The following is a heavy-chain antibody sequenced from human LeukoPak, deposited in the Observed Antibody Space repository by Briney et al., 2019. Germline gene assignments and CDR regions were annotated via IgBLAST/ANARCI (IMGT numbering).Heavy chain of an antibody. Sequence: ASVKVSCKPPGYTFTDYYIHWVRQAPGQGLEWMGWINPSSGDTNYPQRFQGRVTMTRDTSISTAYVELSRLRSDDTAMYYCAPSKPWLQPCFDYWGQGTLVTVSS. V-gene: IGHV1-2*02. CDR1: GYTFTDYY. CDR3: APSKPWLQPCFDY. CDR2: INPSSGDT. D-gene: IGHD5-24*01. J-gene: IGHJ4*02.